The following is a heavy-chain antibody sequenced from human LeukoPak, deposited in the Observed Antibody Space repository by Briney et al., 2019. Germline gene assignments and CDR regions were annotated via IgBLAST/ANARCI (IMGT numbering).Heavy chain of an antibody. CDR3: ARRQYSGYDFDF. D-gene: IGHD5-12*01. J-gene: IGHJ4*02. Sequence: GESLKISCKASGYIFTNYWIGWVRQMPGKGLEWMGIIYPRDSDTRYSPSFQGRVTVSADKSISTAYLQWNTLEASDTAMYYCARRQYSGYDFDFWGQGTLVTVSS. CDR2: IYPRDSDT. V-gene: IGHV5-51*01. CDR1: GYIFTNYW.